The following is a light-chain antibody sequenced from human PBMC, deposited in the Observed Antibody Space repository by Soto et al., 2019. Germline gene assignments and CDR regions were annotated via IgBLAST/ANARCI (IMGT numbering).Light chain of an antibody. Sequence: QSALTQPASVSGSPGQSITISCTGTSSDVGGYNYVSWYQQHPGKAPKLMISDVSNRPSVVSNRFSGSKSGNTASLTISGLQAEDEADYYCSSYTSRSTPCVFGTGTKVTVL. CDR1: SSDVGGYNY. J-gene: IGLJ1*01. CDR2: DVS. CDR3: SSYTSRSTPCV. V-gene: IGLV2-14*01.